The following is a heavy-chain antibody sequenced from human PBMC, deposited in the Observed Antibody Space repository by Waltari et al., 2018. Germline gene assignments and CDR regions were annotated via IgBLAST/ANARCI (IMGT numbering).Heavy chain of an antibody. CDR2: INHSGST. CDR1: GGSFSGYY. J-gene: IGHJ6*02. Sequence: QVQLQQWGAGLLTPSETLSLTCAVYGGSFSGYYWSWIRQPPGKGLAWIGEINHSGSTNYNPSLKSRVTISVDTSKNQFSLKLSSVTAADTAVYYCARVWRAAAGPWHGSYYYYYYGMDVWGQGTTVTVSS. D-gene: IGHD6-13*01. V-gene: IGHV4-34*01. CDR3: ARVWRAAAGPWHGSYYYYYYGMDV.